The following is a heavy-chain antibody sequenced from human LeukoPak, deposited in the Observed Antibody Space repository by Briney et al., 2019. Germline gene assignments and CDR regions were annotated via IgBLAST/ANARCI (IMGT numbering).Heavy chain of an antibody. V-gene: IGHV3-73*01. J-gene: IGHJ6*02. CDR3: IRGAASGSYYGFDV. CDR2: IRSKANNYAT. D-gene: IGHD1-26*01. Sequence: GGSLRLSCAASGFTFSGSTMHWVRQASGKGLEWVGRIRSKANNYATAYATSVKGRFTLSRDDSKNTAYLQMNSLKTEDTAVYYCIRGAASGSYYGFDVWGQGATXXVSS. CDR1: GFTFSGST.